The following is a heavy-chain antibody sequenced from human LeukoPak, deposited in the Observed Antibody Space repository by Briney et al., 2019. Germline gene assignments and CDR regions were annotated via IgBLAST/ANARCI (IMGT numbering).Heavy chain of an antibody. CDR3: AREYYYGSGSYYVKYYFDY. V-gene: IGHV4-59*10. J-gene: IGHJ4*02. CDR2: IYTSGST. CDR1: GGSFSGYY. D-gene: IGHD3-10*01. Sequence: SETLSLTCAVYGGSFSGYYWSWIRQPAGKGLEWIGRIYTSGSTNYNPSLKSRVTMSVDTSKNQFSLKLSSVTAADTAVYYCAREYYYGSGSYYVKYYFDYWGQGTLVTVSS.